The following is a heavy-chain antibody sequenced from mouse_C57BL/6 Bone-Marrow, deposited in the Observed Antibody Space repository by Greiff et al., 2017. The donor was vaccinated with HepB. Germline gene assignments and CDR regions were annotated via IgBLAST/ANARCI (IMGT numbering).Heavy chain of an antibody. CDR1: GFTITNTY. Sequence: VQLQQSVAELVRPGASVKLSCTASGFTITNTYMHWVKQRPEQGLEWIGRIDPANGNTKYAPKFQGKATMTADTSSNTAYLQLSSLTSEDTAISYCARDYYDRSTYAVDYWGQGTSVTVAS. V-gene: IGHV14-3*01. CDR2: IDPANGNT. D-gene: IGHD1-1*01. CDR3: ARDYYDRSTYAVDY. J-gene: IGHJ4*01.